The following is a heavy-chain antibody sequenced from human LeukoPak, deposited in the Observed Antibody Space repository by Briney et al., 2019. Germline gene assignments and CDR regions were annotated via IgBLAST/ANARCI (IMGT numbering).Heavy chain of an antibody. D-gene: IGHD3-22*01. Sequence: GESLRLSCAVSGITLSNYGMSWVRQAPGKGLEWVTGISGSGGRTNYAASVKGRFTVSRDNPKNTLYLQMNSLRAEDTAVYFCAKRGVVIRVILVGFHKEANYFDSWGQGALVTVSS. CDR1: GITLSNYG. V-gene: IGHV3-23*01. J-gene: IGHJ4*02. CDR2: ISGSGGRT. CDR3: AKRGVVIRVILVGFHKEANYFDS.